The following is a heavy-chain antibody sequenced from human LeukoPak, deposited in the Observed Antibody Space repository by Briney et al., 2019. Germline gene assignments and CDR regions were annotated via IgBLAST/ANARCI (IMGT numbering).Heavy chain of an antibody. CDR1: GFTFSSYS. J-gene: IGHJ6*02. Sequence: SGGSLRLSCAASGFTFSSYSMNWVRQAPGKGLEWDSSISSSSSYIYYADSVKGRFTISRDNAKNSLYLQMNSLRAEDTAVYYCAVLRGVVVPAAMERAYYYYYGMDVWGQGTTVTVSS. CDR3: AVLRGVVVPAAMERAYYYYYGMDV. CDR2: ISSSSSYI. D-gene: IGHD2-2*01. V-gene: IGHV3-21*01.